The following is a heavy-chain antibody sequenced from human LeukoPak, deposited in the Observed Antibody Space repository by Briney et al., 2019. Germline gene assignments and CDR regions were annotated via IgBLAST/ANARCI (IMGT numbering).Heavy chain of an antibody. CDR2: INPDSGGT. CDR3: ASGGLRSSSGPFDY. CDR1: GYTFTGYL. J-gene: IGHJ4*02. V-gene: IGHV1-2*02. D-gene: IGHD6-6*01. Sequence: ASVKVSCKASGYTFTGYLMHWVRQAPGQGLEWMGWINPDSGGTNYAEKFQGRVTMTGDTSISTAYMELSRLRSDDTAVYYCASGGLRSSSGPFDYWGQGTLVTVSS.